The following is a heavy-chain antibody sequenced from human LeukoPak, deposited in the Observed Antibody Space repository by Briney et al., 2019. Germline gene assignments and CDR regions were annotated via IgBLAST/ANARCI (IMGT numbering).Heavy chain of an antibody. CDR1: GFTFSNYW. J-gene: IGHJ4*02. D-gene: IGHD5-12*01. CDR2: INNDGSFT. V-gene: IGHV3-74*01. CDR3: ARHVGTTTPFDS. Sequence: PGGSLRLSCAVSGFTFSNYWMHWVRQAPGMGLEWVSVINNDGSFTTYADSVKGRFTFSRDNAKNTLYLQMNSLRAEDTAVYYCARHVGTTTPFDSWGQGTLVTVSS.